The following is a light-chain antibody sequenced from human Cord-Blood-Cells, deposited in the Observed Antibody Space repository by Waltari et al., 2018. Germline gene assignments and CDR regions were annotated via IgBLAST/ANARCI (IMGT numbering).Light chain of an antibody. CDR1: RSDVGSYNL. J-gene: IGLJ3*02. Sequence: QSALTQPASVSGPPGQSITISCTGTRSDVGSYNLVSWYQQHPGKAPKLMIYEGSKRPSGVSNRFSGSKSGNTASLTISGLQAEDEADYYCCSYAGSSTVFGGGTKLTVL. V-gene: IGLV2-23*01. CDR3: CSYAGSSTV. CDR2: EGS.